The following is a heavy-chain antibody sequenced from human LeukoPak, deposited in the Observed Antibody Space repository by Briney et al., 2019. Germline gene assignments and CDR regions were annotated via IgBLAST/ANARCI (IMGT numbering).Heavy chain of an antibody. CDR2: IIPIFGIA. D-gene: IGHD1-14*01. Sequence: SVTVSCKASGGTFSSHAISWVRQAPGQGLEWMGRIIPIFGIANYAQKFQGRVTITADKSTSTAYMELSSLRSEDTAVYYCAPYGTTGNWFDPWGQGTLVTVSS. CDR1: GGTFSSHA. J-gene: IGHJ5*02. CDR3: APYGTTGNWFDP. V-gene: IGHV1-69*04.